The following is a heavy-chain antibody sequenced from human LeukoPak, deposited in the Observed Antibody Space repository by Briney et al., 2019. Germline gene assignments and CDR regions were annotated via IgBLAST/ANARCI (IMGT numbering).Heavy chain of an antibody. D-gene: IGHD5-18*01. CDR1: GFTFSSYS. J-gene: IGHJ6*03. CDR2: ISSSSSYI. V-gene: IGHV3-21*01. Sequence: GGSLRLSCAASGFTFSSYSMNWVRQAPGKGLEWVSSISSSSSYIYYADSVKGRFTIPRDNAKNSLYLQMNSLRAEDTAVYYCARDQLLFTYYYYYMDVWGKGTTVTVSS. CDR3: ARDQLLFTYYYYYMDV.